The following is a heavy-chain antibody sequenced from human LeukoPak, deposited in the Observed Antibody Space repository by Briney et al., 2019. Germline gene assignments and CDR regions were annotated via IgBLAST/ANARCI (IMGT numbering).Heavy chain of an antibody. CDR3: ARDMGDY. Sequence: HSGGSLRLSCAASGFTFSTYWMNSVRQAPGKGLEWVANIEQDGSEKYYVDSVRGRFTISRDNAKNSLYLQMNSLRADDTAVYYCARDMGDYWGQGTLVTVSS. V-gene: IGHV3-7*01. D-gene: IGHD3-16*01. J-gene: IGHJ4*02. CDR2: IEQDGSEK. CDR1: GFTFSTYW.